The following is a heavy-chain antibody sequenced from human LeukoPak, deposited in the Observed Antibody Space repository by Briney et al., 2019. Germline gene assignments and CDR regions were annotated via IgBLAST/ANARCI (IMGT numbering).Heavy chain of an antibody. V-gene: IGHV1-46*01. D-gene: IGHD3-3*01. CDR3: ARDGVDYDFWSGYYTGQAFDI. CDR1: GYTFTSYY. CDR2: INPSCGST. Sequence: ASVKFSCKASGYTFTSYYMHWVRQAPGQGLEWMGIINPSCGSTSYAQKFQGRVTMTRDTSTSTVYMELSSLRSEDTAVYYCARDGVDYDFWSGYYTGQAFDIWGQGTMVTVSS. J-gene: IGHJ3*02.